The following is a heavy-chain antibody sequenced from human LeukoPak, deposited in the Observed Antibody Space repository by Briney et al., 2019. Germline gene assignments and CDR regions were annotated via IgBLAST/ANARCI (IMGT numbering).Heavy chain of an antibody. J-gene: IGHJ5*02. Sequence: GGALRLSFWASGFTFISYGVEWVRQAPGRGLERVAVISYDGSNKYYADSAKGRFNIHRDNSKNTLYLQMNSLRDEDRAVYYCAKGGGYCSSTSCYPGFDPWGQGTLVTVSS. CDR2: ISYDGSNK. CDR3: AKGGGYCSSTSCYPGFDP. V-gene: IGHV3-30*18. D-gene: IGHD2-2*01. CDR1: GFTFISYG.